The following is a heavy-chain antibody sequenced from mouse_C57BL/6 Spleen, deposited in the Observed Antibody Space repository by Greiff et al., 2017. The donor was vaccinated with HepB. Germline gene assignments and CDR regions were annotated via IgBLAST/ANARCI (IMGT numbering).Heavy chain of an antibody. V-gene: IGHV6-3*01. CDR1: GFTFSNYW. D-gene: IGHD1-1*01. Sequence: EVKLMESGGGLVQPGGSMKLSCVASGFTFSNYWINWVRQSPEKGLEWVAQIRLKSDNYATHYAESVKGRFTISRDDSKSSVYLQMNNLRAEDTGIYYCTEDYGSSYGGQGTLVTVSA. CDR2: IRLKSDNYAT. CDR3: TEDYGSSY. J-gene: IGHJ3*01.